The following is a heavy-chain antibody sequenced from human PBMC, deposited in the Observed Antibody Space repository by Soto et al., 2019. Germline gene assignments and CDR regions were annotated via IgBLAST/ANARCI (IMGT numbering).Heavy chain of an antibody. CDR1: GFTFNSYC. CDR2: INQDGSEK. CDR3: ARCRSGTVYGAFDI. D-gene: IGHD2-8*01. V-gene: IGHV3-7*01. J-gene: IGHJ3*02. Sequence: EVQLVESGGGLVQPGGSLRLSCAASGFTFNSYCMSWVRQAPGKGLEWVTNINQDGSEKYYVDSVKGRFTISRDNAKHSLYLQMNSLRAEDTAVYYCARCRSGTVYGAFDIWGQGTMVTVSS.